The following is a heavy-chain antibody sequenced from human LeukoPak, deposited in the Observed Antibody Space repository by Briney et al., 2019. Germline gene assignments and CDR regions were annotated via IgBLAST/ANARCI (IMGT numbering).Heavy chain of an antibody. D-gene: IGHD2-15*01. CDR2: IYYSGST. CDR3: ARDPDWYCSGGSCYPSA. Sequence: PSETLSLTCTVSGGSISSGDYYWSWIRQPPGKGLEWIGHIYYSGSTYYNPSLKSRVTISVDTSKDQFSLKLSSVTAADTAVYYCARDPDWYCSGGSCYPSAWGQGTLVTVSS. V-gene: IGHV4-30-4*01. J-gene: IGHJ5*02. CDR1: GGSISSGDYY.